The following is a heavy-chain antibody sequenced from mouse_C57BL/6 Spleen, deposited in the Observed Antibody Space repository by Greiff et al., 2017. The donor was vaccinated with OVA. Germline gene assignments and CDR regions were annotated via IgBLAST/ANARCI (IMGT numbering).Heavy chain of an antibody. CDR3: ARGYDVGAMDY. CDR2: IDPSDSYT. D-gene: IGHD1-2*01. V-gene: IGHV1-69*01. CDR1: GYTFTSYW. J-gene: IGHJ4*01. Sequence: QVQLQQPGAELVMPGASVKLSCKASGYTFTSYWMHWVKQRPGQGLEWIGEIDPSDSYTNYNQKFKGKSTLTVDKSSSTAYMQLSSLTSEDSAVYYCARGYDVGAMDYWGQGTSVTVSS.